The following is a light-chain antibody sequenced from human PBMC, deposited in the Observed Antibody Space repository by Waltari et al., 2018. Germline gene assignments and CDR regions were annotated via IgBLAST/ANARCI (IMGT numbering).Light chain of an antibody. CDR2: DAS. J-gene: IGKJ1*01. CDR1: QSVGKS. CDR3: QKYVSLPAT. V-gene: IGKV3-20*01. Sequence: EIVLTQSPGTLSLSPGERATLSCRASQSVGKSLAWYQQKPGQAPRLLIYDASSRATGIPDGFSGSGFGTDFSLTISRLEPEDFAVYYCQKYVSLPATFGQGTKVEIK.